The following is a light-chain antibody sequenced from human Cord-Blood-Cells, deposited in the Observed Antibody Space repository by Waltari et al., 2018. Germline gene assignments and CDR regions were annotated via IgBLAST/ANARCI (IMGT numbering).Light chain of an antibody. CDR2: WAS. J-gene: IGKJ2*01. Sequence: DIVMTQSPDSLDVSLGERATINYKSSQSVLYSSNNKNYLAWYQQKPGQPPKLLIYWASTRESGVPDRFSGSGSGTDFTLTISSLQAEDVAVYYCQQYYSTPYTFGQGTKLEIK. CDR3: QQYYSTPYT. V-gene: IGKV4-1*01. CDR1: QSVLYSSNNKNY.